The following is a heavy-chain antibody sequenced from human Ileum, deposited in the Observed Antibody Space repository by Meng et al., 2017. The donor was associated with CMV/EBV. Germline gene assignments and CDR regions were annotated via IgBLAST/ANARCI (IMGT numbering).Heavy chain of an antibody. CDR3: ARGRKRVAAAGGWFDP. CDR2: MNPNSGNT. D-gene: IGHD6-13*01. Sequence: YNFTSYDINWVRQATGQGLEWMGWMNPNSGNTGYAQKFQGRVTITRNTSISTAYMELSSLRSEDTAVYYCARGRKRVAAAGGWFDPWGQGTLVTVSS. V-gene: IGHV1-8*03. CDR1: YNFTSYD. J-gene: IGHJ5*02.